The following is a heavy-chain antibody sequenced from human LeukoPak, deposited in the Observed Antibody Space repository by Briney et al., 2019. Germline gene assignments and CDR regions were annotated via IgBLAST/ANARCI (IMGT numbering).Heavy chain of an antibody. D-gene: IGHD3-16*01. J-gene: IGHJ5*02. V-gene: IGHV3-9*01. Sequence: RPGGSLRLSCVASGFTFSNAWMNWVRQAPGKGLEWVSGISWNSGSIGYADSVKGRFTISRDNAKNSLYLQMNSLRAEDTALYYCAMGNWFDPWGQGTLVTVSS. CDR1: GFTFSNAW. CDR2: ISWNSGSI. CDR3: AMGNWFDP.